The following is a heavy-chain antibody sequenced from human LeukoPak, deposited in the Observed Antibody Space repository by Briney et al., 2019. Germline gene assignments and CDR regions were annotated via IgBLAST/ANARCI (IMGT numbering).Heavy chain of an antibody. CDR1: GFTFSSYS. CDR3: ARDEWGDAFDI. D-gene: IGHD1-26*01. J-gene: IGHJ3*02. Sequence: GGSLRLSCAASGFTFSSYSMNWVRQAPGKGLEWVSSISSSSSYIHSADSVRGRFTISRDNAKNSLFLQMNSLRAEDTALYYCARDEWGDAFDIWGQGTMVTDFS. CDR2: ISSSSSYI. V-gene: IGHV3-21*01.